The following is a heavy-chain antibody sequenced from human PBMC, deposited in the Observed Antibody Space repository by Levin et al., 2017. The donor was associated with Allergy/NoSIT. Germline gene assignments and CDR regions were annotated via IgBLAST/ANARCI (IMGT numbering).Heavy chain of an antibody. D-gene: IGHD6-13*01. CDR1: GGSFSGYY. CDR2: INHSGST. J-gene: IGHJ4*02. V-gene: IGHV4-34*01. Sequence: SETLSLTCAVYGGSFSGYYWSWIRQPPGKGLEWIGEINHSGSTNYNPSLKSRVTISVDTSKNQFSLKLSSVTAADTAVYYCASRHQLVRGLGYWGQGTLVTVSS. CDR3: ASRHQLVRGLGY.